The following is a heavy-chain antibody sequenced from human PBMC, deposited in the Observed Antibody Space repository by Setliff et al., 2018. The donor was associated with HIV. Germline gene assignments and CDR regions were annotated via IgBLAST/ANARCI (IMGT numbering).Heavy chain of an antibody. CDR3: ARGAGAFGAKLDS. CDR1: GDSIKDYY. V-gene: IGHV4-59*01. J-gene: IGHJ4*02. CDR2: MPFSANS. D-gene: IGHD3-10*01. Sequence: PSETLSLTCNVSGDSIKDYYWSWIRQPPGKGLEWLGYMPFSANSNYNPSLKNRITISIDTSKNQFSLRLKSVTAADAAIYYCARGAGAFGAKLDSWGQGSLVTVSS.